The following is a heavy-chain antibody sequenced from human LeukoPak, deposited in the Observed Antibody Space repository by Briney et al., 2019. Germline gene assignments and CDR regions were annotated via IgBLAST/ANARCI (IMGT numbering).Heavy chain of an antibody. D-gene: IGHD2-2*01. CDR3: ARSYCSSTSYYGWFDY. V-gene: IGHV3-74*01. J-gene: IGHJ4*02. CDR2: INSDGSST. Sequence: PGGSLRLSCAASGSTFSSYWMNWVRQPPGKGLVWVSRINSDGSSTTYADSVKGRFTISRDNAKNTLYLQMNSLRAEDTAVYYCARSYCSSTSYYGWFDYWGQGTLVTVSS. CDR1: GSTFSSYW.